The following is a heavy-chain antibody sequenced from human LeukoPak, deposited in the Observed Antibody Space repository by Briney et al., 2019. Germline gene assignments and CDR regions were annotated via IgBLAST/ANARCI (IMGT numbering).Heavy chain of an antibody. CDR2: INPSGGST. CDR3: AREATVTAYAGGAFDY. D-gene: IGHD4-17*01. V-gene: IGHV1-46*01. CDR1: GYTLTELS. Sequence: ASVKVSCKVSGYTLTELSMHWVRQAPGQGLEWMGIINPSGGSTSYAQKFQGRVTMTRDTSTSTVYMELSSLRSEDTAVYYCAREATVTAYAGGAFDYWGQGTLVTVSS. J-gene: IGHJ4*02.